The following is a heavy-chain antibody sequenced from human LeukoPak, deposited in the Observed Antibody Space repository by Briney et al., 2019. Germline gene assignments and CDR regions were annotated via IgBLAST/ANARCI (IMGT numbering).Heavy chain of an antibody. CDR3: AREGGDGRGWFGY. V-gene: IGHV3-48*01. CDR1: GFALSTYS. J-gene: IGHJ4*02. D-gene: IGHD6-19*01. Sequence: PGGSLRLSCAASGFALSTYSMTWVRQAPGKGLEWVAYISGDSSIINYADSLKGRFTVSRDNARNSLYLQMNSLRAEDTAVYYCAREGGDGRGWFGYWGQGALVTVSS. CDR2: ISGDSSII.